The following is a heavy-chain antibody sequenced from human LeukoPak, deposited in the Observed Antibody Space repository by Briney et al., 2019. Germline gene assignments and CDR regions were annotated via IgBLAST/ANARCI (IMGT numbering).Heavy chain of an antibody. CDR2: IYYSGST. CDR3: ARVLLTGRERGKVDY. CDR1: GGSISSSSYY. J-gene: IGHJ4*02. V-gene: IGHV4-39*07. Sequence: PSETLSLTCTVSGGSISSSSYYWGWIRQPPGKGLEWIGSIYYSGSTYYNPSLKSRVTISVDTSKNQFSLKLSSVTAADTAVYYCARVLLTGRERGKVDYWGQGTLVTVSS. D-gene: IGHD1-20*01.